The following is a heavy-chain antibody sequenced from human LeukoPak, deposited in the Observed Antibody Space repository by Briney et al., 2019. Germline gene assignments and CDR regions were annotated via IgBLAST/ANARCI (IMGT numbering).Heavy chain of an antibody. D-gene: IGHD6-19*01. V-gene: IGHV3-64D*06. J-gene: IGHJ4*02. CDR3: VKGKGIAVTSLDY. Sequence: GGSLRLSCSASGFIFSNYAMHWVRQAPGKGLEYVSAISSNGGSTYYADSVKGRFTISRDNDKNTLYLQMSSLRAEDTAVYYCVKGKGIAVTSLDYWGQGTLVTVSS. CDR2: ISSNGGST. CDR1: GFIFSNYA.